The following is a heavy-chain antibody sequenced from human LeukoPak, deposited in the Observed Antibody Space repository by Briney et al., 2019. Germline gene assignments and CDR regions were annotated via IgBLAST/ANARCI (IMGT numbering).Heavy chain of an antibody. CDR3: ARGEGFWSGHSVGYFDY. D-gene: IGHD3-3*01. CDR2: IWYDGSNK. Sequence: TGGSLRLSCAASGFTFSSYGMHWVRQAPGKGLEWVAVIWYDGSNKYYADSVKGRFTISRDNSKNTLYLQMNSLRAEDTAVYYCARGEGFWSGHSVGYFDYWGQGTLVTVSS. J-gene: IGHJ4*02. CDR1: GFTFSSYG. V-gene: IGHV3-33*01.